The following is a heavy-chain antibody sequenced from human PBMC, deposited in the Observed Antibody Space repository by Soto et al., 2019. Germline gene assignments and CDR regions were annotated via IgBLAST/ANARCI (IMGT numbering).Heavy chain of an antibody. CDR2: IYYSGST. CDR1: GGSVSSGSYY. CDR3: ARAATVVTRWFDP. D-gene: IGHD4-17*01. Sequence: QVQLQESGPGLVKPSETLSLTCTVSGGSVSSGSYYWSWIRQPPGKGLEWIGYIYYSGSTNYNPSLKSRVTISVDTSKNPFSLKLSSVTAADTAVYYCARAATVVTRWFDPWGQGTLVTVSS. J-gene: IGHJ5*02. V-gene: IGHV4-61*01.